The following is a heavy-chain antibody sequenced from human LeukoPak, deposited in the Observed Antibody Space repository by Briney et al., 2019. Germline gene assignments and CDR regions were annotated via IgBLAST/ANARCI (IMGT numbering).Heavy chain of an antibody. V-gene: IGHV3-23*01. CDR3: AKDKGSGTYPPY. D-gene: IGHD1-26*01. CDR1: GFTFSSFA. CDR2: ISGSGGST. Sequence: GGSLRLSCAASGFTFSSFALSWVRQGPGKGPEWVSGISGSGGSTYYADSVKGRFTIPRDNSNNRLYLQMNSLRAEDTAVYYCAKDKGSGTYPPYWGQGTLVTVSS. J-gene: IGHJ4*02.